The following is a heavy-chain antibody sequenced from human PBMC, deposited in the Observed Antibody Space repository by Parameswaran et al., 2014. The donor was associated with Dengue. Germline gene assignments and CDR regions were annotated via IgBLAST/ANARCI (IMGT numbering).Heavy chain of an antibody. D-gene: IGHD5-12*01. CDR2: VFHSGNT. V-gene: IGHV4-59*13. CDR3: ASGGPRGYDYHDN. Sequence: PGKGLEWIGFVFHSGNTKYNPSLKSRVTISVDTSKNQFSLKLTSVTAADTAVYYCASGGPRGYDYHDNWGQGTLVTVSS. J-gene: IGHJ4*02.